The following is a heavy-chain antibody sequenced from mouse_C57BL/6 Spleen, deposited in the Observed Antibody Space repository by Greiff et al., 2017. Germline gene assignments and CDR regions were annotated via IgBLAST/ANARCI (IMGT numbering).Heavy chain of an antibody. D-gene: IGHD2-2*01. Sequence: VHLVESGAELVRPGASVTLSCKASGYTFTDYEMHWVKQTPVHGLEWIGAIDPETGGTAYNQKFKGKAILTADKSASTAYMELRSLTSADSAVYYCTRRGYLYYAMDYWGQGTSVTVSS. CDR3: TRRGYLYYAMDY. CDR1: GYTFTDYE. V-gene: IGHV1-15*01. J-gene: IGHJ4*01. CDR2: IDPETGGT.